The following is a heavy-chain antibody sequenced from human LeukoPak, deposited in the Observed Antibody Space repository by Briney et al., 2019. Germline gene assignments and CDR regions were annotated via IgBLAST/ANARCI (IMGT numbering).Heavy chain of an antibody. CDR2: INPNIVGT. CDR3: ARSYGDYAATDY. D-gene: IGHD4-17*01. Sequence: GASVKVSCKSSVYTFTVYYMHWVRQAPGQGLEWMGWINPNIVGTKYTQKIQCRETMTRDTSISTAYMYPSRLRSAATAVYYCARSYGDYAATDYWGQGTLVTVSS. V-gene: IGHV1-2*02. J-gene: IGHJ4*02. CDR1: VYTFTVYY.